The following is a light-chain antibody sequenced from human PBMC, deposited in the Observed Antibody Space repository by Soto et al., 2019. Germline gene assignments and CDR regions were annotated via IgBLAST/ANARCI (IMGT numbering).Light chain of an antibody. CDR3: QQYYTPPLT. CDR1: QSVLYSPNNKNY. Sequence: DIVMTQSPHSLAVSLGERATINSKSTQSVLYSPNNKNYLAWYQQKPGQPPKLLIYWASTRESGVPDRFSGSGSGTDFTLTISSLQAEDVAVYYCQQYYTPPLTFGQGTKVEMK. CDR2: WAS. J-gene: IGKJ1*01. V-gene: IGKV4-1*01.